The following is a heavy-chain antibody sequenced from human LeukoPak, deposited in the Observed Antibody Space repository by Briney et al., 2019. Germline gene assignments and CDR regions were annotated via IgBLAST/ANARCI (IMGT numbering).Heavy chain of an antibody. Sequence: TGGSLRLSCAASGFTFSRYGVSWVRQAPGKGLEWVSAISGSGGSTYYADSVKGRFTISRDNSKNTLYLQMNSLRAEDTAEYYYAKDLDGTYDYPRSMDVWGQGTTVTVSS. J-gene: IGHJ6*02. CDR1: GFTFSRYG. V-gene: IGHV3-23*01. D-gene: IGHD4-11*01. CDR2: ISGSGGST. CDR3: AKDLDGTYDYPRSMDV.